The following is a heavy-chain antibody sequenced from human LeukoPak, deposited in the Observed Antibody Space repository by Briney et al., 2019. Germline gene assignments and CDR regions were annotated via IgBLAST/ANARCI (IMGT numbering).Heavy chain of an antibody. CDR2: INPNSGGT. CDR1: GYTFTGYY. J-gene: IGHJ3*02. Sequence: ASVKVSCKASGYTFTGYYMHWVRQAPGQGLEWMGWINPNSGGTNYAQKFQGRVTMTRDTSISTAYMELSRLRSDDTAVYYCARETGDYVDAFDIWGQGTMVTVSS. V-gene: IGHV1-2*02. D-gene: IGHD4-17*01. CDR3: ARETGDYVDAFDI.